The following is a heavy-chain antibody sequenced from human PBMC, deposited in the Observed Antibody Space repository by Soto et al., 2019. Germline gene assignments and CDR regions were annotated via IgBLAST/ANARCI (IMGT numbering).Heavy chain of an antibody. Sequence: QVQLVQSGAEVKKPGSSVKVSCKASGGTFSSYAISRVRQAPGQGLEWMGGIIPIFGTANYAQKFQSRVTITADESTSTAYMELSSLRSEDTAVYYCAGHDYGDYLDAFDIWGQGTMVTVSS. CDR2: IIPIFGTA. V-gene: IGHV1-69*01. CDR1: GGTFSSYA. CDR3: AGHDYGDYLDAFDI. J-gene: IGHJ3*02. D-gene: IGHD4-17*01.